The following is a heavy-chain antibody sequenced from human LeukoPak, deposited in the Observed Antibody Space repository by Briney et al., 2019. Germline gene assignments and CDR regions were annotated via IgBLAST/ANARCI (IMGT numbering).Heavy chain of an antibody. D-gene: IGHD3-22*01. J-gene: IGHJ4*02. CDR2: IYYRVTS. V-gene: IGHV4-59*12. Sequence: SETLSLTCTVSGDSISTYYWSWIRQPPGKGLEWIGYIYYRVTSDYNPSLKSRVTMSVDTSKNQFSLKLSSVTAADTAVYYCARDQYYYDSSGYYVFDYWGQGTLVTVSS. CDR3: ARDQYYYDSSGYYVFDY. CDR1: GDSISTYY.